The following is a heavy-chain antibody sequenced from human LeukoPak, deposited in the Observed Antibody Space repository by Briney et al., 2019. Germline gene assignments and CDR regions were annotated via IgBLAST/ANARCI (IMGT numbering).Heavy chain of an antibody. CDR3: ARPGDGQDYYDSSGYSSDAFDI. Sequence: PGESLKISCKGSGYSFTSYWIGWVRQMPGKGLEWMGIIYPGDSDTRYSPSFQGQVTISADKSISTAYLQWSSLKASDTAMYYCARPGDGQDYYDSSGYSSDAFDIWGQGTMVTVSS. CDR1: GYSFTSYW. J-gene: IGHJ3*02. D-gene: IGHD3-22*01. CDR2: IYPGDSDT. V-gene: IGHV5-51*01.